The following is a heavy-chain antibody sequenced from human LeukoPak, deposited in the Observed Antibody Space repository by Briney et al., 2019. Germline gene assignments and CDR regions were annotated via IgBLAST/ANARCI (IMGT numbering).Heavy chain of an antibody. Sequence: SGGSLRLSCAASGFTFSSYAMSWVRQAPGKGLEWVSAISGSGGSTYYADSVKGRFTISRDNSKNTLYLQMNSLRAEDTAVYYCAKARYLHSPDYYDSSGYYYSYWGQGTLVTVSS. D-gene: IGHD3-22*01. J-gene: IGHJ4*02. CDR3: AKARYLHSPDYYDSSGYYYSY. CDR2: ISGSGGST. V-gene: IGHV3-23*01. CDR1: GFTFSSYA.